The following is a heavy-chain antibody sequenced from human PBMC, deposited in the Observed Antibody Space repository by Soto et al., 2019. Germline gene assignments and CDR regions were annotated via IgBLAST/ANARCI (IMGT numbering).Heavy chain of an antibody. V-gene: IGHV3-30*04. D-gene: IGHD3-16*01. CDR2: ISYNGRNK. CDR1: GFTFSFYA. CDR3: ARQAKIGDRSQFYFVS. Sequence: QVQLVESGGDVVQPGRSLRLSCAASGFTFSFYAMNWVRQAPGKGLEWLAVISYNGRNKHYVDSVKGRFTISRDNSQDTLYLQMYSLRPDDTAVYYCARQAKIGDRSQFYFVSWGQGTLVTVSS. J-gene: IGHJ4*02.